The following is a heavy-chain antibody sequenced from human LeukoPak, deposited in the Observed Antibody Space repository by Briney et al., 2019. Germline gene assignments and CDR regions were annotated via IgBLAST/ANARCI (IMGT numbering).Heavy chain of an antibody. CDR1: GFTFSSYS. CDR2: IVGSSSYI. Sequence: GGSLRLSCAASGFTFSSYSMNWVRQAPGKGLEWVSSIVGSSSYIYYADSVKGRFTISRDNAKNSLYLQMNSLRAEDTAVYYCARETDYDILTGYYIDYWGQGTLVTVSS. J-gene: IGHJ4*02. D-gene: IGHD3-9*01. CDR3: ARETDYDILTGYYIDY. V-gene: IGHV3-21*01.